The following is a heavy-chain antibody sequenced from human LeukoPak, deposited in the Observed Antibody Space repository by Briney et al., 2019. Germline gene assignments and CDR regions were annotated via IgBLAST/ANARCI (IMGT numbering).Heavy chain of an antibody. D-gene: IGHD3-10*01. Sequence: GGSLRLSCAASGFSFSSYWMDWVRQAPGKGLEWVANIKQEGNEKHDVDSVKGRFTISRDNAKNSLYLQMNSLRAEDTAVYYCARDPGGSVRATFDIWGQGTMVIVSS. CDR3: ARDPGGSVRATFDI. V-gene: IGHV3-7*01. J-gene: IGHJ3*02. CDR2: IKQEGNEK. CDR1: GFSFSSYW.